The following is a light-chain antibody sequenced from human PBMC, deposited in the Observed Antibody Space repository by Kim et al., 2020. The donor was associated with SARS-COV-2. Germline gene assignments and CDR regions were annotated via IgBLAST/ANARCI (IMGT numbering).Light chain of an antibody. V-gene: IGLV2-11*01. CDR3: CSYAGSYNWV. CDR1: SSDVGGYNY. Sequence: QSALTQPRSVSGSPGQSVTISCTGTSSDVGGYNYLSWYQQHPGKAPKLMIYDVSKRPSGVPDRFSGSKSGNTASLTISRLQAEDEADYYCCSYAGSYNWVFGGGTQLTVL. J-gene: IGLJ3*02. CDR2: DVS.